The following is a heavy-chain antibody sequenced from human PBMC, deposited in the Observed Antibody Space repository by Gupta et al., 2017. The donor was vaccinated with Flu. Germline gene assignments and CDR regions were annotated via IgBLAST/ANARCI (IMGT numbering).Heavy chain of an antibody. CDR3: AEISTP. CDR2: INQDGREQ. V-gene: IGHV3-7*01. CDR1: GFTFKNHW. J-gene: IGHJ5*02. Sequence: EMQLVESGGGLVQPGGSLRLSCSASGFTFKNHWMNWVRQAPGKGLEWVANINQDGREQYYADSVKGRFTISRDNANNSLYLQMNSLRAEDTAMYYCAEISTPWGQGTLVTVSS.